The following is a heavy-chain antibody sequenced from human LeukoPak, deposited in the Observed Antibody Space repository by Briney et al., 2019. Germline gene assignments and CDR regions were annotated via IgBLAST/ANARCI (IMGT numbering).Heavy chain of an antibody. Sequence: ASVKVSCKASGYTFTSYAMHWVRQAPGQRLEWMGWINAGNGNTKYSQKFQGRVTITRDTSASTAYMELSSLRSEDTAVYYCARDGHYDFWSGSIWFDPWGQGTLVTVSS. CDR2: INAGNGNT. J-gene: IGHJ5*02. CDR3: ARDGHYDFWSGSIWFDP. V-gene: IGHV1-3*01. D-gene: IGHD3-3*01. CDR1: GYTFTSYA.